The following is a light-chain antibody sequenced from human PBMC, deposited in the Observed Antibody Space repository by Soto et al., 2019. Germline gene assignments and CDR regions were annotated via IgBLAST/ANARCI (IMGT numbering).Light chain of an antibody. CDR2: KAS. J-gene: IGKJ2*01. CDR1: RSVSNW. Sequence: DIQMTQSPSTVSASVGDRVTITCRGSRSVSNWLAWYQQKPGEAPKLLIYKASTLDSGVPSRFSGSGSGTEFTLTISSLQPDDFATYYCQQYDSYSYTFGRGTKLEIK. CDR3: QQYDSYSYT. V-gene: IGKV1-5*03.